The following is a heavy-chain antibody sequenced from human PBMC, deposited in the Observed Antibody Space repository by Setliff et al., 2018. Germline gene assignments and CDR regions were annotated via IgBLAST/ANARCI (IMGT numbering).Heavy chain of an antibody. CDR3: ARYLEIVGATTDAFDI. Sequence: GASVKVSCKASGYTFTGYYMHWVRQAPGQGLEWMGWINPNSGGTNYAQKFQGRVTMTRDTSISTAYMELSRLRSDDTAVYYCARYLEIVGATTDAFDIWGQGTMVTVSS. D-gene: IGHD1-26*01. J-gene: IGHJ3*02. CDR2: INPNSGGT. CDR1: GYTFTGYY. V-gene: IGHV1-2*02.